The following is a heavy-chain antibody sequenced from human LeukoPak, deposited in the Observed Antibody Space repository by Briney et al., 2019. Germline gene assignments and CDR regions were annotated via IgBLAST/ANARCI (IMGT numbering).Heavy chain of an antibody. V-gene: IGHV4-59*01. Sequence: SETLSLTCAVSGGSITTYYWTWIRQPPGQALEWIGYIYYTGNTKYNPSLASRVTMSIDTSKNEFSLRIYSVNAADTAVYLCASGSVVTALDQWGQGTLVTVSS. J-gene: IGHJ4*02. CDR3: ASGSVVTALDQ. CDR1: GGSITTYY. D-gene: IGHD3-16*02. CDR2: IYYTGNT.